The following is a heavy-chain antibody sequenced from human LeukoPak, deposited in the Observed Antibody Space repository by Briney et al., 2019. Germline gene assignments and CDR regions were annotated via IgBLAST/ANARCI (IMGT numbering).Heavy chain of an antibody. V-gene: IGHV5-51*01. D-gene: IGHD3-22*01. CDR2: IYPGDSGT. CDR3: ARSHYYDSSGYRLDS. CDR1: GYSFTTYW. J-gene: IGHJ4*02. Sequence: GESLKISCKGSGYSFTTYWIGWVRQMPGEGLEWMGIIYPGDSGTIYSPSFQGQVTISADKSISTAYLQWSSLKASDTAMYYCARSHYYDSSGYRLDSWGQGTLVTVSS.